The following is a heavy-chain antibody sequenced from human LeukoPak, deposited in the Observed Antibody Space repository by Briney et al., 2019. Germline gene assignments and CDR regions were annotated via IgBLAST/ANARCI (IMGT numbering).Heavy chain of an antibody. CDR2: INSDGSST. V-gene: IGHV3-74*01. D-gene: IGHD3-22*01. CDR1: GFPFSSYW. Sequence: PGGPLRLSCAASGFPFSSYWMHGVRQSPGKGLVWVSRINSDGSSTSYADPVKGPFTISRDNAKNTLYLQMNRLRAKDTAVYYCVRGSGYYDSSGYYSDAFDIWGQGTMVTVSS. J-gene: IGHJ3*02. CDR3: VRGSGYYDSSGYYSDAFDI.